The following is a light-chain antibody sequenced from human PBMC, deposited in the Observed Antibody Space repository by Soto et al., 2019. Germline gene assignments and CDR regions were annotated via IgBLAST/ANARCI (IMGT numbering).Light chain of an antibody. V-gene: IGKV2-24*01. Sequence: IVMTQTPLSSPVTLGQPASISCRPSHSLVHSDGYTYLSWLQQRPGQPTRLLIYQISNRFSGVPDRFSGSGAGTDFTLKISRVEAEDVGVYYCMQTTQIPLTFGPGTRVDI. CDR1: HSLVHSDGYTY. J-gene: IGKJ3*01. CDR2: QIS. CDR3: MQTTQIPLT.